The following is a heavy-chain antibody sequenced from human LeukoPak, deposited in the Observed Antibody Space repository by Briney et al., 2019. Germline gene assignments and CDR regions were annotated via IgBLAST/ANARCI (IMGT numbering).Heavy chain of an antibody. V-gene: IGHV3-30*02. D-gene: IGHD2-2*02. CDR2: IRYDGSNK. J-gene: IGHJ6*03. CDR1: GFTFSSYG. CDR3: AKDPNCSSTSCYTRYYYYYMDV. Sequence: PGGSLRLSCAASGFTFSSYGMHRVRQAPGKGLEWVAFIRYDGSNKYYADSVKGRFTISRDNSKNTLYLQMNSLRAEDTAVYYCAKDPNCSSTSCYTRYYYYYMDVWGKGTTVTVSS.